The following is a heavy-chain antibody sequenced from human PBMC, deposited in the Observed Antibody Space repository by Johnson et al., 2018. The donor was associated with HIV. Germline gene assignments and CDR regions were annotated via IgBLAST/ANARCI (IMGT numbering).Heavy chain of an antibody. CDR1: GFTFSSYA. D-gene: IGHD1-26*01. Sequence: QVQLVESGGGVVQPGRSLRLSCAASGFTFSSYAMHWVRQAPGKGLEWVAVISYDGSNKYYADSVKGRFTISRDNSKNTLYLQMNSLRAEDTAVYYCARVESGSSAFDIWGQGTTVTVSS. V-gene: IGHV3-30*04. J-gene: IGHJ3*02. CDR2: ISYDGSNK. CDR3: ARVESGSSAFDI.